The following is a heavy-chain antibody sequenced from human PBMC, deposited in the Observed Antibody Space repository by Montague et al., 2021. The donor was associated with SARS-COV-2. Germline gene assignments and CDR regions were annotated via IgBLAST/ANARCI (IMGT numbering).Heavy chain of an antibody. D-gene: IGHD6-13*01. Sequence: SETLSLTCSVYGDSFSTYSWIWVRQPPGEGLEWIGEINHTGSTXXXPSXXXRVTMSIDSSNNQVSLKLSSMTAADTAVYYCANGNWEGIATNWFDPWGQGTLVTVSS. CDR2: INHTGST. CDR1: GDSFSTYS. J-gene: IGHJ5*02. V-gene: IGHV4-34*01. CDR3: ANGNWEGIATNWFDP.